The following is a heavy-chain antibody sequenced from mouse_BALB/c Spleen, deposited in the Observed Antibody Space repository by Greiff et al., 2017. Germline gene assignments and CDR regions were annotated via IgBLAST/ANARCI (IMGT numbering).Heavy chain of an antibody. J-gene: IGHJ2*01. D-gene: IGHD2-14*01. CDR1: GFTFSSYT. CDR2: ISNGGGST. V-gene: IGHV5-12-2*01. Sequence: LQQSGGGLVQPGGSLKLSCAASGFTFSSYTMSWVRQTPEKRLEWVAYISNGGGSTYYPDTVKGRFTISRDNAKNTLYLQMSSLKSEDTAMYYCARHTEVRLSFDYWGQGTTLTVSS. CDR3: ARHTEVRLSFDY.